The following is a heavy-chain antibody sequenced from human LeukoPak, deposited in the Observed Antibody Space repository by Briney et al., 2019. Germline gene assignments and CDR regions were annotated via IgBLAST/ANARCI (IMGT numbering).Heavy chain of an antibody. CDR3: ARRFDL. Sequence: PGGSLRLSCAASGLTFSSYEMNWVRQAPGKGLEWLSQISTSGSTYYADSVEGRFTISRDNTKNSLYLQMNSLGVEDTAVYYCARRFDLWGQGTMVTVSS. V-gene: IGHV3-48*03. CDR1: GLTFSSYE. CDR2: ISTSGST. J-gene: IGHJ3*01.